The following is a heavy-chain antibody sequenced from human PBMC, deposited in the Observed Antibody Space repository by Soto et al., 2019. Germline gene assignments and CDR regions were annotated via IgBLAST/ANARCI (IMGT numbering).Heavy chain of an antibody. Sequence: GGSLRLSCAASGFTFSSYAMSCVRQAPGKGLEWVSAISGSGGSTYYADSVKGRFTISRDNSKNTLYLQMNSLRAEDTAVYYCAKPYDSSGYYGYFDYWGQGTLVTVSS. J-gene: IGHJ4*02. CDR3: AKPYDSSGYYGYFDY. CDR1: GFTFSSYA. CDR2: ISGSGGST. V-gene: IGHV3-23*01. D-gene: IGHD3-22*01.